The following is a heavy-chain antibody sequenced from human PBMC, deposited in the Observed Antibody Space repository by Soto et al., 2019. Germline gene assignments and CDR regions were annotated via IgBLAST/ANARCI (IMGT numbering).Heavy chain of an antibody. Sequence: PSETLSLTCTVSGGSISSGGYYWSWIRQHPGKGLEWIGYIYYSGSTYYNPSLKSRVTISVDTSKNQFSLKLSSVTAADTAVYYCAIDRAHSSGWDGFIIDYWGQGTLVTVSS. D-gene: IGHD6-19*01. CDR3: AIDRAHSSGWDGFIIDY. J-gene: IGHJ4*02. CDR1: GGSISSGGYY. CDR2: IYYSGST. V-gene: IGHV4-31*03.